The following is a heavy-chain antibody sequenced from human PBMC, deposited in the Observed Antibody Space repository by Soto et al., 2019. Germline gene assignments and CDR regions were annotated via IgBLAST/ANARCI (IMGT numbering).Heavy chain of an antibody. D-gene: IGHD2-8*02. CDR2: IYYSGST. CDR1: GGSISSGDYY. Sequence: SETLSLTCTVSGGSISSGDYYWSWIRQPPGKGLEWIGYIYYSGSTYYNPSLKSRVTISVDTSKNQFSLKLSSATAADTAVYYCARAGGTGEIDYWGQGTLVTVSS. CDR3: ARAGGTGEIDY. J-gene: IGHJ4*02. V-gene: IGHV4-30-4*01.